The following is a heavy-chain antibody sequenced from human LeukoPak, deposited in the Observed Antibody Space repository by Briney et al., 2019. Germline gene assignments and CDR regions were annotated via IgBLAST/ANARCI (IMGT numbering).Heavy chain of an antibody. CDR3: AREASIAARWFDP. V-gene: IGHV1-69*15. D-gene: IGHD6-6*01. J-gene: IGHJ5*02. CDR2: IIPIFGTA. Sequence: SVKVSCKASGGTFSSYAISWVRQAPGQGLEWMGRIIPIFGTANYAQKFQGRVTITADESTSTAYMELSSLRSEDTAVYYCAREASIAARWFDPWGQGTLVTVSS. CDR1: GGTFSSYA.